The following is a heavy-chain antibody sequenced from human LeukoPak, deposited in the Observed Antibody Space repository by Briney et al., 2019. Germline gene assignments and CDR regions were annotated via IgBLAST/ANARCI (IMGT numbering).Heavy chain of an antibody. J-gene: IGHJ4*02. CDR2: INTDGSST. Sequence: GGSLRLACAASGFTLSSYWMHWARQAPGKGLVWVSRINTDGSSTSYADSVKGRFTISRDNAKNTLYLQMNSLRAEDTAVYYCARTAYSDYSLGFWGQGTLVTVSS. CDR3: ARTAYSDYSLGF. V-gene: IGHV3-74*01. CDR1: GFTLSSYW. D-gene: IGHD5-12*01.